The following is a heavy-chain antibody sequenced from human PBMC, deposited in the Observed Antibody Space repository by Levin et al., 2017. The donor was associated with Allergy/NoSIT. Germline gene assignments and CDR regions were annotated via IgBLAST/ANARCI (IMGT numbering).Heavy chain of an antibody. D-gene: IGHD5-18*01. CDR2: IYLSGST. J-gene: IGHJ4*02. CDR3: ARVAGYSYGYYFDY. Sequence: SQTLSLTCAVSGGSISSGGYSWSWIRQPPGKCLGLIGNIYLSGSTTDNPSLKSRVPMSVARSKNQFSLKLSYVTAADTAVYYCARVAGYSYGYYFDYWGPGTLVTVSS. CDR1: GGSISSGGYS. V-gene: IGHV4-30-2*01.